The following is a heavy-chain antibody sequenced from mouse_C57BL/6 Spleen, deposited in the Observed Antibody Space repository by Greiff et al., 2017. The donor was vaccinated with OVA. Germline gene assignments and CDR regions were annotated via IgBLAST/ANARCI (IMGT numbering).Heavy chain of an antibody. J-gene: IGHJ2*01. CDR3: ASVDSSGFDY. D-gene: IGHD3-2*02. V-gene: IGHV1-36*01. CDR2: VYPYNGGT. CDR1: GFTFTDYY. Sequence: VQLQQSGPVLVKPGPSVKISCTASGFTFTDYYMPWVKQSHGKSLEWIGLVYPYNGGTSDNQKFKGKATLTVDTSSSTAYMELNSLTSEDSAVCYCASVDSSGFDYWGQGTTLTVSS.